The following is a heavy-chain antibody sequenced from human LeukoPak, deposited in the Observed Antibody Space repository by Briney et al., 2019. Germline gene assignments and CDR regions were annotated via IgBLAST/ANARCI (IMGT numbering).Heavy chain of an antibody. CDR2: INSDGSST. Sequence: PGGSLRLSCAASGFTFSRYWVHWVRQAPGKGLVWVSRINSDGSSTTYADSVKGRFTISRDNAKNTLYLQMNSLRAEDTAVYYCARLGVRGVIGSGYWGQGTLVTVSS. D-gene: IGHD3-10*01. J-gene: IGHJ4*02. V-gene: IGHV3-74*01. CDR1: GFTFSRYW. CDR3: ARLGVRGVIGSGY.